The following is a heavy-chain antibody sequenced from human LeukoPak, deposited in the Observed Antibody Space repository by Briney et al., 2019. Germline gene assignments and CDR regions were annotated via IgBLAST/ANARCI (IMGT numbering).Heavy chain of an antibody. J-gene: IGHJ2*01. Sequence: PSETLSLTCNVSGGSISSYYWSWIRQPPGKGLEWIGYIYYSRTTEYDPSLKSRVTISADTSKNQFSLKLNSVTAADTAVYYCVRRQWELQYFDLWGRGTLVAVSS. D-gene: IGHD1-26*01. CDR2: IYYSRTT. V-gene: IGHV4-59*01. CDR3: VRRQWELQYFDL. CDR1: GGSISSYY.